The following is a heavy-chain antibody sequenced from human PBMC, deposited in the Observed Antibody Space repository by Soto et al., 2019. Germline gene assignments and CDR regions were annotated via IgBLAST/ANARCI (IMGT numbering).Heavy chain of an antibody. CDR2: IVPIFGTA. CDR1: GGTFSSYA. J-gene: IGHJ4*02. D-gene: IGHD5-12*01. Sequence: VASVKVSCKASGGTFSSYAISWVRQAPGQGLEWMGGIVPIFGTANYAQKFQGRVTITADESTSTAYMELSSLRSEDTAVYYCARGGPDIVATINFKFAFDYWGQGTLVTVSS. V-gene: IGHV1-69*13. CDR3: ARGGPDIVATINFKFAFDY.